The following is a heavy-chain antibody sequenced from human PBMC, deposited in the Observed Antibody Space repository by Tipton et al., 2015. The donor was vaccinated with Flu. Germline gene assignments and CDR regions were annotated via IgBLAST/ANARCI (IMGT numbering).Heavy chain of an antibody. V-gene: IGHV4-59*08. J-gene: IGHJ3*02. D-gene: IGHD4-17*01. CDR3: ARHSLGYGDYAPAFDI. CDR2: IYYSGGT. Sequence: TLSLTCTVSGGSISSYYWSWIRQPPGKGLEWIGYIYYSGGTNYNPSLKSRVTISVDTSKNQFSLKLSSVTAADTAVYYCARHSLGYGDYAPAFDIWGQGTMVTVSS. CDR1: GGSISSYY.